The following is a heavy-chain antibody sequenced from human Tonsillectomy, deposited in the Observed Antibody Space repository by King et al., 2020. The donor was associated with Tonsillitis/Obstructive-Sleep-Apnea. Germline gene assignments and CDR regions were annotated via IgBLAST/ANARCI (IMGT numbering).Heavy chain of an antibody. Sequence: VQLVESGGGVVQPGRSLRLSCAASGFTFSSYGMHWVLQAPGKGLEWVAVISYDGSNNYYADSVKGRFTISRDNSKNTLYLQMNSLRAEDTSVYYCAKLATVNIFDYWGQGILVTVSS. J-gene: IGHJ4*02. CDR1: GFTFSSYG. D-gene: IGHD5-24*01. CDR3: AKLATVNIFDY. V-gene: IGHV3-30*18. CDR2: ISYDGSNN.